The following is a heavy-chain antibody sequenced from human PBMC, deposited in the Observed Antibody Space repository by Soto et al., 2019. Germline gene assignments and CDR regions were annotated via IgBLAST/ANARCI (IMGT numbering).Heavy chain of an antibody. CDR1: GYIFVNYG. J-gene: IGHJ6*02. V-gene: IGHV1-18*01. CDR2: ISPYIGNT. Sequence: QVQLVQSGDEVRKPGSSVKVACKASGYIFVNYGIAWVRQAPGQGLEWMGWISPYIGNTHYAIKVQGRLTMTPDTSTRTAHMELGSLTSDDTAVYYCAMVDNYVTPTPQDVWGQGTTDTVSS. CDR3: AMVDNYVTPTPQDV. D-gene: IGHD3-16*01.